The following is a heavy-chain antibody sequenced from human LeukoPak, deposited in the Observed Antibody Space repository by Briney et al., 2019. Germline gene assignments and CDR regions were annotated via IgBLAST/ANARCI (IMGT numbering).Heavy chain of an antibody. CDR1: GFTFTNYW. CDR2: IKQDGSQK. D-gene: IGHD2-2*02. V-gene: IGHV3-7*01. Sequence: GGSLRLSCVASGFTFTNYWMNWVRQAPGKGLEWVASIKQDGSQKSYVDSVKGRFTISRDNAKNSLSLQMDSLRGEDTAVYYCARVPDIVVVPAAIREYYFDYWGQGTLVTVSS. J-gene: IGHJ4*02. CDR3: ARVPDIVVVPAAIREYYFDY.